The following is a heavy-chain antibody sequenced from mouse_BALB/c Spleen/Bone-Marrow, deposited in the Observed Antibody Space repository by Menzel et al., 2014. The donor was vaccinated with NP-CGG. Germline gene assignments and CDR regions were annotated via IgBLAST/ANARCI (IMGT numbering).Heavy chain of an antibody. J-gene: IGHJ1*01. Sequence: VHVKQSGAELVKPGASVKLSCTASGFNIKDTYMHWVKPRPEQGLEWIGRIDPANGNTKYDPKFQGKATITADTSSNTAYLQLSSLTSEDTAVYYCASYRYAWYFDVWGAGTTVTVSS. CDR3: ASYRYAWYFDV. D-gene: IGHD2-14*01. CDR2: IDPANGNT. CDR1: GFNIKDTY. V-gene: IGHV14-3*02.